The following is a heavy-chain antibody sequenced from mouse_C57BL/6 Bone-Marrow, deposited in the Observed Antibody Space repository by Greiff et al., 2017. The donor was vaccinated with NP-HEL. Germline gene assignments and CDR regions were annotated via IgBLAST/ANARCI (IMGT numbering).Heavy chain of an antibody. CDR2: INPSNGGT. J-gene: IGHJ2*01. CDR3: ARWDYSNYEDFDY. D-gene: IGHD2-5*01. V-gene: IGHV1-53*01. Sequence: QVQLQQSGTELVKPGASVKLSCKASGYTFTSYWMHWVKQRPGQGLEWIGNINPSNGGTNYNEKFKSKATLTVDKSSSTAYMQLSSLTSEDSAVYYCARWDYSNYEDFDYWGQGTTLTVSS. CDR1: GYTFTSYW.